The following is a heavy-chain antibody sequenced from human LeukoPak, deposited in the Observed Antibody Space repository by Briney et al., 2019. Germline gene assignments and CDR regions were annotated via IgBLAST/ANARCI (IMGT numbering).Heavy chain of an antibody. Sequence: ASVTVSCKASGYTFTGYYMHWVRQAPGQGLERMGWINPNSGGTNYAQKFQGRVTMTRDMSISTAYMELSRLRSDDTAVYYCARDGRWLQLQEIGYWGQGTLVTVSP. CDR2: INPNSGGT. J-gene: IGHJ4*02. D-gene: IGHD5-24*01. CDR3: ARDGRWLQLQEIGY. CDR1: GYTFTGYY. V-gene: IGHV1-2*02.